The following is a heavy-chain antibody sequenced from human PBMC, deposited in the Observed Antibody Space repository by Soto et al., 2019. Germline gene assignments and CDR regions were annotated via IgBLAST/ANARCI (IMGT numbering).Heavy chain of an antibody. J-gene: IGHJ6*03. D-gene: IGHD3-10*01. V-gene: IGHV1-18*01. Sequence: ASVKVSCKASGYTFTSYGISWVRQAPGQGLEWMGWISAYNGNTNYAQKLQGRVTMTTDTSTSTAYMELRSLRSDDTAVYYCARGTNYYGSGSYYNEGYYYYYMDVWGKGTTVTVSS. CDR2: ISAYNGNT. CDR1: GYTFTSYG. CDR3: ARGTNYYGSGSYYNEGYYYYYMDV.